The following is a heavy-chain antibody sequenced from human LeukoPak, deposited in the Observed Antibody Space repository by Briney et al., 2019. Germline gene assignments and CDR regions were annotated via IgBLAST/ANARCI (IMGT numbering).Heavy chain of an antibody. V-gene: IGHV3-74*01. D-gene: IGHD3-16*02. Sequence: PGGSLRLSCAASGFTFSTYWMHWVRQAPGKGLVGVAQINSDGSSTSYADSVKGRFTISRDNAKNTLHLQMINLRAEDTAVYYCGSLTVVAKDHWGQGTLVTVSA. CDR2: INSDGSST. CDR1: GFTFSTYW. J-gene: IGHJ4*02. CDR3: GSLTVVAKDH.